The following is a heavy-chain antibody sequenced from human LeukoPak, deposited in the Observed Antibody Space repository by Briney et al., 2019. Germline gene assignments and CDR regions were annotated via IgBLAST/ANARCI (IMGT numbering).Heavy chain of an antibody. D-gene: IGHD4-11*01. CDR3: ARDRQDSNGYYYYYMDV. CDR1: GGSISSGGYY. J-gene: IGHJ6*03. CDR2: IYHSGST. V-gene: IGHV4-30-2*01. Sequence: SETLSLTCNVSGGSISSGGYYWSWIRQPPGKGLEWIGYIYHSGSTYYNPSLKSRVTISVDRSKNQFSLKLSSVTAADTAVYYCARDRQDSNGYYYYYMDVWGKGTTVTVSS.